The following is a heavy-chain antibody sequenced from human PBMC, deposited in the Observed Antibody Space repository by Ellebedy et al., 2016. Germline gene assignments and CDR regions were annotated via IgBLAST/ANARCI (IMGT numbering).Heavy chain of an antibody. D-gene: IGHD6-19*01. J-gene: IGHJ4*02. CDR2: ISGSGGST. V-gene: IGHV3-23*01. CDR3: ARRDEQWLAAYFDY. CDR1: GFTFSSYA. Sequence: GESLKISCAASGFTFSSYAMSWVRQAPGKGLEWVSAISGSGGSTYYADSVKGRFTISRDNSKNTLYLQMNSLRAEDTAVYYCARRDEQWLAAYFDYWGQGTLVTVSS.